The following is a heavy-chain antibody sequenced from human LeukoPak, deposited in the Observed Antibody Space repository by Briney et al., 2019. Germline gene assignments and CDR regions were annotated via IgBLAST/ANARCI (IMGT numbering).Heavy chain of an antibody. Sequence: SETLSLTCAVYGGSFVDFYWSWIRQPPGKGLEWIGDINYSGSTNYNPSLKSRVTISVDTSKNQFSLKLSSVTAADTAVYYCARGYCSGGSCYPGYYFDYWGQGTLVTVSS. V-gene: IGHV4-34*01. CDR1: GGSFVDFY. D-gene: IGHD2-15*01. J-gene: IGHJ4*02. CDR3: ARGYCSGGSCYPGYYFDY. CDR2: INYSGST.